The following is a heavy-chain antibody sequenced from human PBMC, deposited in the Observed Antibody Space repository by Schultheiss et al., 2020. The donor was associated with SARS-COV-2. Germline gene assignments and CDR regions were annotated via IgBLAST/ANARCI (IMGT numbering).Heavy chain of an antibody. Sequence: GGSLRLSCAASGFTFSSYWMHWVRQAPGKGLVWVSRINSDGSSTSYADSVKGRFTISRDNAKNTLYLQMNSLRAEDTAVYYCARGGEMATTRSYYYGMDVWGQGTTVTVSS. J-gene: IGHJ6*02. V-gene: IGHV3-74*01. D-gene: IGHD5-24*01. CDR3: ARGGEMATTRSYYYGMDV. CDR2: INSDGSST. CDR1: GFTFSSYW.